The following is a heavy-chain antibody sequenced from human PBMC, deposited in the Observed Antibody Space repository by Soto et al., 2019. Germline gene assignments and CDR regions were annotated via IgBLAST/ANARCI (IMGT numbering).Heavy chain of an antibody. Sequence: PSETLSLTCTVSGGSISSGGYYWSWIRQHPGKGLEWITCIYYSGSTYYNPSLKSRVTISVDTSKNQFSLKLSSVTAADRAVYYCAREGRDGYNNDAFDIWGQGTMVTVSS. CDR1: GGSISSGGYY. J-gene: IGHJ3*02. D-gene: IGHD5-12*01. V-gene: IGHV4-31*03. CDR3: AREGRDGYNNDAFDI. CDR2: IYYSGST.